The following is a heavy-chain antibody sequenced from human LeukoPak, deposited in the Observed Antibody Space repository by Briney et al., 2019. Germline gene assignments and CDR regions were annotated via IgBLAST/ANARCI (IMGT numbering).Heavy chain of an antibody. D-gene: IGHD1-26*01. CDR1: GFTFSSYA. CDR2: ISGNGRST. J-gene: IGHJ4*02. V-gene: IGHV3-23*01. Sequence: GGSLRLSCAASGFTFSSYAMSWVRQAPGKGLEWVSTISGNGRSTYYGDSVKGRFTISRDNSKNTLSLQMNSLRAEDTAVYYCAKEYYVLLAYALGGSFDYWGRGTLVTVSS. CDR3: AKEYYVLLAYALGGSFDY.